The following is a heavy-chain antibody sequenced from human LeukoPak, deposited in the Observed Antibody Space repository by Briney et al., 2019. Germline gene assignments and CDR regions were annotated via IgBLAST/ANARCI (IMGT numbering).Heavy chain of an antibody. CDR2: ISNSGTTK. CDR3: ARGQWLVNY. D-gene: IGHD6-19*01. CDR1: GFTFSNYE. V-gene: IGHV3-48*03. Sequence: GGSLRLSCAASGFTFSNYEMNWIRQAPGKGLEWISYISNSGTTKYYADSVKGRFTISRDNAKNSLYLQMNSLRAEDTAVYYCARGQWLVNYWGQGTLVTVSS. J-gene: IGHJ4*02.